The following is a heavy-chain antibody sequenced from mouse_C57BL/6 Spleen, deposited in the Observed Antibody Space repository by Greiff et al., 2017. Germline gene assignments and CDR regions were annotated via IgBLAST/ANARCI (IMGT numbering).Heavy chain of an antibody. CDR1: GFNIKDYY. Sequence: EVKLMESGAELVRPGASVKLSCTASGFNIKDYYMHWVKQRPERGLEWIGRIDPEDGDTEYAPKFQGKATMTADTTSTTAYLQLRSLTSEDTAVYYCTTNYGGYWGQGTTLTVSS. CDR2: IDPEDGDT. CDR3: TTNYGGY. V-gene: IGHV14-1*01. J-gene: IGHJ2*01.